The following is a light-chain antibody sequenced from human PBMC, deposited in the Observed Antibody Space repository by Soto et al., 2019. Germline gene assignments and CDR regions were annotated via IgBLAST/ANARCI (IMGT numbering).Light chain of an antibody. J-gene: IGKJ2*01. CDR2: WAS. CDR3: QQYYSTPNT. CDR1: QSVLYSSNNKNY. V-gene: IGKV4-1*01. Sequence: DIVMTQSPDSLAVTLGEGATINCRSSQSVLYSSNNKNYLAWYQQKPGQPPKLLIYWASTRESGVPDRFSGSGSGTDFTLTISSLQAEDVAVYYCQQYYSTPNTFGQGTKLEIK.